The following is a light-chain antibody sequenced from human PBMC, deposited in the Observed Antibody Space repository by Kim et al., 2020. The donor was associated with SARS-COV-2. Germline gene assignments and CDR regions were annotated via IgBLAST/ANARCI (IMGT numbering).Light chain of an antibody. CDR2: ASS. Sequence: SASVRDTRTVTCRARQSIRSSLNWYQHKPGTAPKVLISASSSLPSGVPSRFSGSGSGTDFTLTISSLQPEDFATYYCQQSYSSLTFGGGTKVDIK. V-gene: IGKV1-39*01. J-gene: IGKJ4*01. CDR1: QSIRSS. CDR3: QQSYSSLT.